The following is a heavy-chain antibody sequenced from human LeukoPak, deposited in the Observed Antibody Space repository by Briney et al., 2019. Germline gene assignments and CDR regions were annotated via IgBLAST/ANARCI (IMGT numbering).Heavy chain of an antibody. D-gene: IGHD4-17*01. CDR2: ISSSTSYI. V-gene: IGHV3-21*01. CDR3: ARAGGSTVSHSDY. Sequence: GGSLRLSCAASGFTFSSYSMNWIRQAPGKGLEWVSSISSSTSYIYYADSVKGRFTISKDNAKNSLYLQMYSLRAEDTAVYYCARAGGSTVSHSDYWGQGTLVTVSS. CDR1: GFTFSSYS. J-gene: IGHJ4*02.